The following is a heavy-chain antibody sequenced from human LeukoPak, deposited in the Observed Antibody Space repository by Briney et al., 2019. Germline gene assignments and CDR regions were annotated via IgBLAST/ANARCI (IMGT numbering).Heavy chain of an antibody. CDR1: GGSFSGYY. Sequence: TSETLSLTCAVYGGSFSGYYWSWIRQPPGKGLEWIGEINHSGSTNYNPPPKSRVTISVDTSKNQFSLKLSSVTAADTAVYYCARTTGYSSSWYDYWGQGTLVTVSS. J-gene: IGHJ4*02. D-gene: IGHD6-13*01. V-gene: IGHV4-34*01. CDR3: ARTTGYSSSWYDY. CDR2: INHSGST.